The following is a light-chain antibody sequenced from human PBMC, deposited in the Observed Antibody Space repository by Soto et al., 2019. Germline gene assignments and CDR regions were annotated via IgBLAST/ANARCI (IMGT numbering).Light chain of an antibody. CDR2: SNN. J-gene: IGLJ3*02. CDR3: TSWDDSLNGWV. V-gene: IGLV1-44*01. CDR1: NSNIRGNT. Sequence: QSVLTQPPSASGTAGQRVTISCSGSNSNIRGNTVNWYQQLPGTAPKLLIFSNNLRPSGVPDRFSGSKSGTSASLAISGLQSEDEADYYCTSWDDSLNGWVFGGGTKVT.